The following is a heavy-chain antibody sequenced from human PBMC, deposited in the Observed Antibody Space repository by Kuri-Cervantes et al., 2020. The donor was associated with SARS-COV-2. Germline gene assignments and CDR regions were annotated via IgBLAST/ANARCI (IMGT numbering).Heavy chain of an antibody. D-gene: IGHD3-3*01. CDR3: ARATGDYTIFGVVTPRGFWYFDL. CDR2: ISAYNGNT. Sequence: ASVKVSCKASGYTFTSYGISWVRQAPGQGLEWMGWISAYNGNTNYAQKLQGRVTMTTDTSTSTAYMELRSLRSDDTAVYYCARATGDYTIFGVVTPRGFWYFDLWGRGTLVTVSS. V-gene: IGHV1-18*01. CDR1: GYTFTSYG. J-gene: IGHJ2*01.